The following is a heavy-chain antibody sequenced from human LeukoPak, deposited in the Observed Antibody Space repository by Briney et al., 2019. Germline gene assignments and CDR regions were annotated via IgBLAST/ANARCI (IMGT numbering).Heavy chain of an antibody. J-gene: IGHJ4*01. V-gene: IGHV3-23*01. CDR3: AKEKRDQPLLYVDY. CDR2: ISGSGDNT. CDR1: GFTFSNYA. Sequence: GGSLRLSCAASGFTFSNYAMSWVRQAPGKGLEWVSAISGSGDNTYYADSVKGRFTVSRDNSKNTLYVQMKSLRAEDTAVYYCAKEKRDQPLLYVDYWGQGTLVTVSS. D-gene: IGHD2-21*02.